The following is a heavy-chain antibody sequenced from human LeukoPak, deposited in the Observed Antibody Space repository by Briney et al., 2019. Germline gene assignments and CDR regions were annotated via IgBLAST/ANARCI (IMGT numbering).Heavy chain of an antibody. V-gene: IGHV4-34*01. CDR3: ARGPYYYDSSGYAY. J-gene: IGHJ4*02. D-gene: IGHD3-22*01. CDR2: INHSGST. CDR1: GGSFSGYY. Sequence: SETLSLTCAVYGGSFSGYYWSWIRQPPGKGLEWIGEINHSGSTNYNPSLKSRVTISVDTSKNQFSLKLSSVTAADTAVYYCARGPYYYDSSGYAYWGQGTLVIVSS.